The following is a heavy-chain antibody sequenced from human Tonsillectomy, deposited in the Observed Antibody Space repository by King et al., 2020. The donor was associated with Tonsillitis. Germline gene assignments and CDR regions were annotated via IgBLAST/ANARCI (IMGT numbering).Heavy chain of an antibody. V-gene: IGHV4-38-2*02. CDR3: ARGTWEYYFYY. J-gene: IGHJ4*02. D-gene: IGHD1-26*01. Sequence: VQLQESGPGLVKPSETLSLTCTVSGYSISSSYYWGWIRQPPGKGLEWIGSIYHSGSTYYNPSLKSRVTISVDTSKNQFSLKLSSVTAADTAVYYCARGTWEYYFYYWGQGTLVTVSS. CDR2: IYHSGST. CDR1: GYSISSSYY.